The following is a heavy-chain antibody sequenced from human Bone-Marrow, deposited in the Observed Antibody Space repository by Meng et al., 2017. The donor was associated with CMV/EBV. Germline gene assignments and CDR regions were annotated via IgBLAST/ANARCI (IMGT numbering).Heavy chain of an antibody. CDR2: ISAYNGNT. Sequence: ASVKVSCKASGYTFTSYGISWVRQAPGQGLEWMGWISAYNGNTNYAQKLQGRVTMTTDTSTSTAYMELRSLRSDDTAVYYCARDHLGLVNTHHTHYYDSSGYSWGQGTLVTVSS. J-gene: IGHJ4*02. V-gene: IGHV1-18*01. CDR3: ARDHLGLVNTHHTHYYDSSGYS. D-gene: IGHD3-22*01. CDR1: GYTFTSYG.